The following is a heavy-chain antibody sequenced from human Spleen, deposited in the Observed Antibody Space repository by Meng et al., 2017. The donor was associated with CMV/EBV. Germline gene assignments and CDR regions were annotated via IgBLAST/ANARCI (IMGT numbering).Heavy chain of an antibody. V-gene: IGHV4-34*01. CDR1: GGSFSGYY. CDR3: ARGPQFGWY. CDR2: INHSGST. J-gene: IGHJ4*02. Sequence: QVQRQQGGAGLLKPSETLSLTCAVYGGSFSGYYWSWIRQPPGKGLEWIGEINHSGSTNYNPSLKSRVTISVDTSKNQFSLKLSSVTAADTAVYYCARGPQFGWYWGQGTLVTVSS. D-gene: IGHD3-10*01.